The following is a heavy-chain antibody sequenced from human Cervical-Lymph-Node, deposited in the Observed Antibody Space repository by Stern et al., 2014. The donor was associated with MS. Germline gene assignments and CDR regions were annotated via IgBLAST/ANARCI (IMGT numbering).Heavy chain of an antibody. CDR3: ARDHQPEVMGVACDY. V-gene: IGHV3-30*04. D-gene: IGHD2-2*01. J-gene: IGHJ4*02. CDR1: GFTFSTYA. CDR2: ISYDGSNK. Sequence: VQLVESGGGVVQPGRSLRLSCAASGFTFSTYAMHWVRQAPGKGLAWVAVISYDGSNKYYADSVKGRFTISRDNFKNTLYLQMNSLRAEDTAVYYCARDHQPEVMGVACDYWGQGTLVTVSS.